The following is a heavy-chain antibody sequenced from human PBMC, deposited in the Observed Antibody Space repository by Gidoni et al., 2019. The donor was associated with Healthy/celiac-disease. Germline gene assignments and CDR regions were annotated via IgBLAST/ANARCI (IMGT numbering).Heavy chain of an antibody. Sequence: VQLLESGGGLVQPGGSLSLSGAASGFTFSSYGMGRVRQIPGKGLEWVAASSGNGGSTYYEDSVKGRFTIYRDNSKNTLYLQMNSLRAEDKAVYYCAKDLVPHTICGARGYWGQGTLVTVSS. V-gene: IGHV3-23*01. CDR1: GFTFSSYG. J-gene: IGHJ4*02. CDR3: AKDLVPHTICGARGY. D-gene: IGHD3-3*01. CDR2: SSGNGGST.